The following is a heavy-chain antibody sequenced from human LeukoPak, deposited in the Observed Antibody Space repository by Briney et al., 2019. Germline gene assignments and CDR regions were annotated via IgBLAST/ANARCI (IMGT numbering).Heavy chain of an antibody. Sequence: ASVKVSCKASGYTFTGYYMHWVRQAPGQGLEWMGWINPNSGGTNYAQKFQGRVTMTRDTSISTAYMELSRLRSDDTAVYYCAREEGIDYVWGEGYWGQGTLVTVSS. D-gene: IGHD3-16*01. CDR3: AREEGIDYVWGEGY. CDR1: GYTFTGYY. J-gene: IGHJ4*02. V-gene: IGHV1-2*02. CDR2: INPNSGGT.